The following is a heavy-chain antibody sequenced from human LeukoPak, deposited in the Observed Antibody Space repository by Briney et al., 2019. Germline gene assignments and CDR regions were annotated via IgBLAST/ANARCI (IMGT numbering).Heavy chain of an antibody. CDR2: IYYSGST. J-gene: IGHJ1*01. D-gene: IGHD3-22*01. Sequence: PSETLSLTCTVSGGSISSGDYYWSWIRQPPGKGLEWIGYIYYSGSTYCNPSLKSRVTISVDTSKNQFSLKLSSVTAADTAVYYCARGGDYYDSSGYYYVIQHWGQGTLVTVSS. CDR1: GGSISSGDYY. V-gene: IGHV4-30-4*01. CDR3: ARGGDYYDSSGYYYVIQH.